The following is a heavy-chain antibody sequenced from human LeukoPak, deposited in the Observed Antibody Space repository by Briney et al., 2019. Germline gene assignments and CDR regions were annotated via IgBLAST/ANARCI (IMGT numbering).Heavy chain of an antibody. CDR1: GFTFSSYG. CDR2: IWYDGSNK. CDR3: AKDRFQKRYGSGSYSGY. V-gene: IGHV3-33*06. J-gene: IGHJ4*02. D-gene: IGHD3-10*01. Sequence: GGSLRLSCAASGFTFSSYGMHWVRQAPGKGLEWVAVIWYDGSNKYYADSVKGRFTISRDNSKNTLYLQMNSLRAEDTAVYYCAKDRFQKRYGSGSYSGYWGQGTLVTVSS.